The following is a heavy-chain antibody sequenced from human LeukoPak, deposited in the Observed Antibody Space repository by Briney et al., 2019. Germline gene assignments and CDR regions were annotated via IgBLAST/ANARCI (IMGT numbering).Heavy chain of an antibody. CDR2: INPNSGGT. J-gene: IGHJ4*02. V-gene: IGHV1-2*02. Sequence: ASVKVSCKASGYTFTGYYMHWVRQAPGQGLEWMGWINPNSGGTNYAQKFQGRATMTRDTSICAAYMELSRLRSDDTAVYYCASQGVGAAAGSVDYWGQGTLVTVSS. CDR1: GYTFTGYY. CDR3: ASQGVGAAAGSVDY. D-gene: IGHD6-13*01.